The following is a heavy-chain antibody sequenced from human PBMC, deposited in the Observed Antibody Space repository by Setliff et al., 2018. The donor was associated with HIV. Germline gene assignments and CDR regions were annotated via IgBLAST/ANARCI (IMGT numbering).Heavy chain of an antibody. D-gene: IGHD3-22*01. J-gene: IGHJ3*02. CDR1: GGSITGYY. CDR2: IYYSGSA. Sequence: SETLSLTCTVSGGSITGYYWGWIRQPPGKGLEWIGSIYYSGSAYYNPSLKSRVTMSVDTSKNQFSLKLTSVTAADTAVYYCARQGAGYYYDSSEYYTGNGFDMWGQGTMVTVSS. V-gene: IGHV4-59*08. CDR3: ARQGAGYYYDSSEYYTGNGFDM.